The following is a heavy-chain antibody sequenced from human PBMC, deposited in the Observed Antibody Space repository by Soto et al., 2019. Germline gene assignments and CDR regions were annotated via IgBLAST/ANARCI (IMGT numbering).Heavy chain of an antibody. D-gene: IGHD3-3*01. J-gene: IGHJ4*02. CDR1: GYTFTNYY. CDR3: ARDLGGDFWSGYFFDY. V-gene: IGHV1-46*01. Sequence: QVHLVQSGAEVKKPGASVKVSCEASGYTFTNYYIHWVRQAPGQGLEWLGIINPSGGRTNYAQKFQGRVTMTRDTSTSTVYMELSSLRSEDTAVYYCARDLGGDFWSGYFFDYWGQGTLVTVSS. CDR2: INPSGGRT.